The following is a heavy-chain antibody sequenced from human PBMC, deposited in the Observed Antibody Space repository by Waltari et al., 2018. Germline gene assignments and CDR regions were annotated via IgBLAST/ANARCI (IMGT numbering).Heavy chain of an antibody. CDR1: GFSIDTYG. J-gene: IGHJ4*02. V-gene: IGHV3-23*04. Sequence: EVQLAESGGGLVQPGGSLRLSCAAAGFSIDTYGINWVRQAPGKGLEWVSGFSGSGGNTYYADSVKGRFTISRDNSKNTLYLQMNSLRAEDTAVYYCAKFNCGGDCYKYYFDYWGPGTLVTVSS. CDR2: FSGSGGNT. D-gene: IGHD2-21*01. CDR3: AKFNCGGDCYKYYFDY.